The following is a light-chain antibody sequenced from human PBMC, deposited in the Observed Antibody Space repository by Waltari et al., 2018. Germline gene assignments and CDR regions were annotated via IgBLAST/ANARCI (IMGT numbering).Light chain of an antibody. Sequence: DIVMTQSPDSLAVSLGERATINCKSSQSVLYSSNNKNYLAWYQQKPGQPPKLLIYWASTRESGVPERFSGSGSGTDFTLTISSLQAEDVAVYYCQQYYSTPLTFGGGTKVEIK. J-gene: IGKJ4*01. CDR2: WAS. CDR1: QSVLYSSNNKNY. CDR3: QQYYSTPLT. V-gene: IGKV4-1*01.